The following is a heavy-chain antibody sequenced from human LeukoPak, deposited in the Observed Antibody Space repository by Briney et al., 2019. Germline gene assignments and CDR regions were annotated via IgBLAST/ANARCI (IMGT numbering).Heavy chain of an antibody. CDR1: GFTFSNAW. CDR3: TTGRGLRTAMGVFDY. D-gene: IGHD5-18*01. Sequence: GGSLRLSCAASGFTFSNAWMSWVRQAPGKGLEWVGRIKSKTDGGTTDYAAPVKGRFTISRDDSKTTLYLQMNSLKTEDTAVYYCTTGRGLRTAMGVFDYWGQGTLVTVSS. J-gene: IGHJ4*02. V-gene: IGHV3-15*01. CDR2: IKSKTDGGTT.